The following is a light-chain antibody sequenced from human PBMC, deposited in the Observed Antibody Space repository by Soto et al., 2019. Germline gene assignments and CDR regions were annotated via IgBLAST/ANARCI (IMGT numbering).Light chain of an antibody. J-gene: IGLJ1*01. CDR2: EVS. V-gene: IGLV2-8*01. Sequence: QSALTQPPSASGSPGQSVTISCTGTSXDVAGYNYVSWYQQHPGKAPKLIIYEVSERPSGVPDRFSGSKSGNTASLTVSGLQAEDEADYYCSSYAGSDNFCVFGTGTKV. CDR3: SSYAGSDNFCV. CDR1: SXDVAGYNY.